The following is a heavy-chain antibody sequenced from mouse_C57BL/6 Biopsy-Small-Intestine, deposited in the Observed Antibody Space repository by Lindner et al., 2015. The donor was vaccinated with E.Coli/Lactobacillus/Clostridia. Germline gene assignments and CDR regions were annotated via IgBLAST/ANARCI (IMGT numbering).Heavy chain of an antibody. Sequence: VQLQESGPELVKPGASVKLSCKASGYTFTSYDINWVKQRPGQGLEWIGWIYPRDGSTKYNEKFKGKATLTVDTSSSTAYMELHSLTSEDSVVYFCARFYYDYDWYFDVWGTGTTVTVSS. CDR1: GYTFTSYD. CDR3: ARFYYDYDWYFDV. J-gene: IGHJ1*03. V-gene: IGHV1-85*01. D-gene: IGHD2-4*01. CDR2: IYPRDGST.